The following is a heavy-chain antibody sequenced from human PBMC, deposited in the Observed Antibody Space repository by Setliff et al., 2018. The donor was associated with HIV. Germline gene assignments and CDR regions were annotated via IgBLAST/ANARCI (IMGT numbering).Heavy chain of an antibody. D-gene: IGHD6-19*01. CDR2: INHRGST. J-gene: IGHJ5*02. CDR3: ASVGSGWSHNWFDP. CDR1: RHSIPNTYYY. Sequence: PSETLSLTCTVFRHSIPNTYYYWGWIRQPPGKGLEWIGEINHRGSTNYNPSLKSRVTISVDTSKNQFSLKLSSVTAADTAVYYCASVGSGWSHNWFDPWGQGTLVTVSS. V-gene: IGHV4-39*07.